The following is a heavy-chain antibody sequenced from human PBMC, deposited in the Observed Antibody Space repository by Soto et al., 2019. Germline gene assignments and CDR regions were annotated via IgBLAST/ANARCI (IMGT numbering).Heavy chain of an antibody. J-gene: IGHJ6*02. CDR1: GFTFGRFG. V-gene: IGHV3-30*18. Sequence: QVQLVESGGGVVQPGRSLRLSCAASGFTFGRFGMHWVRQAPGKGLEWVAVISYDGSNRFYADSVKGRFTISRDNSKNTLYLQMNSLRPEDTAVYYCAKDLYGSATYTYYCVMDVCGQGTTVTVSS. CDR2: ISYDGSNR. CDR3: AKDLYGSATYTYYCVMDV. D-gene: IGHD3-10*01.